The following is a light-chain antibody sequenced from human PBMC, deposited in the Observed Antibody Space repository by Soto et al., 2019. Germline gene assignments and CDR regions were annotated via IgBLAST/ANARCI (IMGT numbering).Light chain of an antibody. Sequence: EVILTQSPATLSFTPGESATLSCRASQPINTYLGWYQQKSDQSPRLLIYDASNRAADIPARFSASGFGTDFTLTISSLKPEDFGTYYCHHRSNWPPEDTFGQGTKLEI. J-gene: IGKJ2*01. CDR2: DAS. CDR3: HHRSNWPPEDT. CDR1: QPINTY. V-gene: IGKV3-11*01.